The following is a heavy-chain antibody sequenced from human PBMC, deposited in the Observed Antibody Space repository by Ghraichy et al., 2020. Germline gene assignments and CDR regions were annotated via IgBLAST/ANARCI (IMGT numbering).Heavy chain of an antibody. CDR1: GFTFSDYY. V-gene: IGHV3-11*01. Sequence: GGSLRLSCAASGFTFSDYYMYWIRQAPGKGLEWVSYISSSGGAIYYADSVKGRFTISRDNAENSLYLQMNSLRAEDTAVYYCARDATFYGSGSYYGRYYYGMDVCGQGTTVTVSS. CDR2: ISSSGGAI. D-gene: IGHD3-10*01. CDR3: ARDATFYGSGSYYGRYYYGMDV. J-gene: IGHJ6*02.